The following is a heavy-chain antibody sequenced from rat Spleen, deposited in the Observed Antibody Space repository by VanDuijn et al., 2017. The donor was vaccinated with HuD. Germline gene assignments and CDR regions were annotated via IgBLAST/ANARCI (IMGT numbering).Heavy chain of an antibody. J-gene: IGHJ3*01. D-gene: IGHD1-2*01. CDR3: TTRPYYSSLNWFPY. CDR2: ISPRGGGT. CDR1: GFTFSDYD. V-gene: IGHV5-27*01. Sequence: EVQLVESGGGLVQPGRSLKLSCAASGFTFSDYDMAWVRQTPTKGLEWVASISPRGGGTYYRDSVKGRFTVSRDNTRSTLYLQMDSLRSEDTATYYCTTRPYYSSLNWFPYWGQGTLVTVSS.